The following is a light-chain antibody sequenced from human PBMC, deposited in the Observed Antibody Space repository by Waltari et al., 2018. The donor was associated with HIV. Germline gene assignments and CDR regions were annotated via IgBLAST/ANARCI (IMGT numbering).Light chain of an antibody. Sequence: QSVLTQPPSASGTPGQRVTFSCSGSSPNIGSNPVDWYQKLPGTAPRLLIYNNNRRPSGVPDRFSGSKSGTSASLAISGLQSDDEADYYCAAWDDSLNGHVLFGGGTKLTVL. CDR1: SPNIGSNP. CDR3: AAWDDSLNGHVL. CDR2: NNN. V-gene: IGLV1-44*01. J-gene: IGLJ2*01.